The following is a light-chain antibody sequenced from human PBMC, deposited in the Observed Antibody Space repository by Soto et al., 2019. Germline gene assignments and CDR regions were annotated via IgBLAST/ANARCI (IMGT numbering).Light chain of an antibody. V-gene: IGKV1-12*01. Sequence: DIQMTQSPSSVSASVGDRVTITCRASQDINNWLAWYQQKPGKAPKLLIYAASTLQRGVPSRFRGSGSGTDFTLTISSLQPADFATYSCQQANSFQLTFGGGTRVEIK. CDR1: QDINNW. CDR2: AAS. CDR3: QQANSFQLT. J-gene: IGKJ4*01.